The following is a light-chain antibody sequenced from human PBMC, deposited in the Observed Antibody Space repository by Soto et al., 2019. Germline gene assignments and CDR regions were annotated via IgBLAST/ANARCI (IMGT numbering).Light chain of an antibody. CDR3: QQTDTFPST. J-gene: IGKJ5*01. CDR2: AAS. CDR1: QVISRW. V-gene: IGKV1D-12*01. Sequence: DIQKTQSPSSVSASVGDRVTITCRASQVISRWLDWYQQKPGKAPKLLIFAASSLQSGVPSRFSGSGSRTDFTLTITSLQPEDIGTYYCQQTDTFPSTFGQGTRLEI.